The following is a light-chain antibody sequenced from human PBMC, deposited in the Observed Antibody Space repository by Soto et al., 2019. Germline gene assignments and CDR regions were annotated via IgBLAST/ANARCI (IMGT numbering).Light chain of an antibody. CDR1: QSVSSSY. V-gene: IGKV3-20*01. Sequence: EIVLTQSPGTLSLSPGESATLSCRASQSVSSSYLAWYQQKPGQAPRLLIYGASSRATGIPDRFSGSGSGTDFSLTISRLEPEDFAVYYGQQYGSSPRTFGPGTKVDIK. J-gene: IGKJ3*01. CDR2: GAS. CDR3: QQYGSSPRT.